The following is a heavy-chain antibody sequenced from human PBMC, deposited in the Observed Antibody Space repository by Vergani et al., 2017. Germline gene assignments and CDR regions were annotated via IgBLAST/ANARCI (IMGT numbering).Heavy chain of an antibody. Sequence: QVQLQQWGAGLLKPSETLSLTCAVYGGSFSSYYWSWIRQPPGKGLEWIGEINHSGSTNYNPSLKSRVTISVDTSKYQFSLKLSSVTAADTAVYYCARGQRERYYMDVWGKGTTVTVSS. V-gene: IGHV4-34*01. D-gene: IGHD2-2*01. CDR3: ARGQRERYYMDV. J-gene: IGHJ6*03. CDR1: GGSFSSYY. CDR2: INHSGST.